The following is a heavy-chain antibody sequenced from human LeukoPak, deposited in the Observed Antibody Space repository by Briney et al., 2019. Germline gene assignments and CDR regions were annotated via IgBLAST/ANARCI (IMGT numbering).Heavy chain of an antibody. D-gene: IGHD1-26*01. J-gene: IGHJ4*02. Sequence: SETLSLTCTVSGGSISSYYWSWIRQPPGKGLEWIGYIYYSGSTNYNPSLKSRVTLSVDTSKNQFSLKLSSVTAADTAVYYCARDPVGATRGFDYWGQGTLVTVSS. CDR3: ARDPVGATRGFDY. V-gene: IGHV4-59*01. CDR1: GGSISSYY. CDR2: IYYSGST.